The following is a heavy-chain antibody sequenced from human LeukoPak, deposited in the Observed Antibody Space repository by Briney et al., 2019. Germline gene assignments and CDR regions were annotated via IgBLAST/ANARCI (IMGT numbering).Heavy chain of an antibody. V-gene: IGHV4-31*03. D-gene: IGHD3-10*01. CDR1: GGSISSGDYY. CDR3: ARVRRYYYGSGSYYSFDY. Sequence: SQTLSLTCTVSGGSISSGDYYWSWIRQHPGKGLEWIGYIYYSGSTYYNPSLKSRVTISVDTSKNQFSLKLSSVTAADTAVYYCARVRRYYYGSGSYYSFDYWGQGTLVTVSS. J-gene: IGHJ4*02. CDR2: IYYSGST.